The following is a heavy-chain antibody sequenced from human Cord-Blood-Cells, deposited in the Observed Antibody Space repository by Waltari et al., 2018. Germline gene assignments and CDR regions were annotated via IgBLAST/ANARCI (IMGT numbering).Heavy chain of an antibody. Sequence: QLQLQESGPGLVKPSETLSLTCTVSGGSISSSSYYWGWSRQPPGQGLEWIGSIYYSGSTYYNPSLKSRVTISVDTSKNQFSLKLSSVTAADTAVYYCVRRGRYCSSTSCYDGWFDPWGQGTLVTVSS. V-gene: IGHV4-39*01. CDR1: GGSISSSSYY. CDR2: IYYSGST. D-gene: IGHD2-2*01. J-gene: IGHJ5*02. CDR3: VRRGRYCSSTSCYDGWFDP.